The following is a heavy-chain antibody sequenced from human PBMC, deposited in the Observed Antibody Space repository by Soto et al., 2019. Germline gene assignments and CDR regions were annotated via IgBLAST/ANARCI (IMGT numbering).Heavy chain of an antibody. J-gene: IGHJ4*02. Sequence: QVQLQESGPGLVKPSETLSLTCTVSGGSISGYYWSWIRQPPGKGLQWIGYIYSSGGTNYNPSLKSRVTISVDTSKNPFSLNLSSVTAADTAVYYCARQRRDFDYWGQGSLVTVSS. CDR1: GGSISGYY. CDR3: ARQRRDFDY. CDR2: IYSSGGT. V-gene: IGHV4-59*08.